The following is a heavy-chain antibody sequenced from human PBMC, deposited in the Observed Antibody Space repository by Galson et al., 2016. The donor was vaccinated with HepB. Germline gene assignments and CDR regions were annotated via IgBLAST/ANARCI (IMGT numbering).Heavy chain of an antibody. J-gene: IGHJ4*02. V-gene: IGHV2-5*02. CDR3: AHKLSGNTGFDY. D-gene: IGHD3-10*01. CDR2: VFWDDDK. CDR1: GFSLSSTGES. Sequence: PALVKPTQTLTLTCTFSGFSLSSTGESVGWIRQPPGRALEWLALVFWDDDKLYRPSLKTRLTITKDASKSQVVLTMTNMASVDTATYYCAHKLSGNTGFDYWGQGTLVTVSS.